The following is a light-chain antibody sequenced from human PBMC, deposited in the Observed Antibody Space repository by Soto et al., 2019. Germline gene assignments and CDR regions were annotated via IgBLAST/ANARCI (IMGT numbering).Light chain of an antibody. CDR3: CSYAGSYTFYV. J-gene: IGLJ1*01. V-gene: IGLV2-11*01. CDR1: SSDVGGYNY. CDR2: DVS. Sequence: QSVLTQPRSVSGCPGQSVTISCTGTSSDVGGYNYVSWYQHHPGKAPKLMIYDVSKRPSGVPDRFSGSKSGNTASLTISGLQAEDEADYYCCSYAGSYTFYVFGTGTKVTV.